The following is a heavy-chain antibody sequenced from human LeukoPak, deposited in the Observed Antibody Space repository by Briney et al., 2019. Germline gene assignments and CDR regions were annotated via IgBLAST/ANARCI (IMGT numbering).Heavy chain of an antibody. CDR1: GYTFTSYD. J-gene: IGHJ3*02. D-gene: IGHD6-6*01. CDR3: ARGEYSSPRYAFDI. V-gene: IGHV1-8*01. Sequence: GASVKVSCKASGYTFTSYDINWMRQAPGQGLEWVGWMNPNSGNTGYAQTFQGKLTMTRNTSIKTAYMELSSLRSEDTAVYYCARGEYSSPRYAFDIWGQGTMVTVSS. CDR2: MNPNSGNT.